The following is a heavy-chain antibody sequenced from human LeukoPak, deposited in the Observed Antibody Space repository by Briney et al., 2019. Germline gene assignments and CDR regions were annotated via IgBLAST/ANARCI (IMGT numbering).Heavy chain of an antibody. Sequence: AASVKVSCKASGYTFTGYYMHWVRQAPGQGLEWLGRINPNSGDTNYAQNLHGRVTMTRDTSITTAYMELNSLTSDDTAVYFCARSAEHCNNGVCFTDYYMDVWGKGTTVTVSS. V-gene: IGHV1-2*06. J-gene: IGHJ6*03. CDR1: GYTFTGYY. D-gene: IGHD2-8*01. CDR3: ARSAEHCNNGVCFTDYYMDV. CDR2: INPNSGDT.